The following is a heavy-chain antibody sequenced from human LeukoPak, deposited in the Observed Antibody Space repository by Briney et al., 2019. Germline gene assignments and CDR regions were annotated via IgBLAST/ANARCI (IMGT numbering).Heavy chain of an antibody. V-gene: IGHV4-59*11. CDR3: ARKRSPIYFDS. J-gene: IGHJ4*02. CDR2: IYYNGGT. CDR1: GGSISSHY. Sequence: SETLSLTCTVSGGSISSHYWSWIRQPPGKELEWIGYIYYNGGTNYNPSLKSRVTISVDTSKNQFSLKLRSVTAADTAVYYCARKRSPIYFDSWGQGTLVTVSS.